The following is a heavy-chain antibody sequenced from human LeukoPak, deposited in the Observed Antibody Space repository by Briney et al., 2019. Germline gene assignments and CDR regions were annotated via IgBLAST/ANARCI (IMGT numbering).Heavy chain of an antibody. CDR2: ISSSSSYI. J-gene: IGHJ4*02. D-gene: IGHD6-13*01. CDR3: ARTSYLGIAAAGTVDY. V-gene: IGHV3-21*01. CDR1: GFTFSSYS. Sequence: GGSLRLSCAASGFTFSSYSMNWVRQAPGKGLEWVSSISSSSSYIYYADSVKGRFTISRDNAKNSLYPQMNSLRAEDTAVYYCARTSYLGIAAAGTVDYWGQGTLVTVSS.